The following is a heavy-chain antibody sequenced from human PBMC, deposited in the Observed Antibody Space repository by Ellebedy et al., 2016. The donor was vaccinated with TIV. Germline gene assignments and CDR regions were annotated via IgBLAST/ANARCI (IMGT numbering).Heavy chain of an antibody. CDR2: INHSGST. Sequence: SETLSLTXAVYGGSFSGYYWSWTRQPPGKGLEWIGEINHSGSTNYNPSLKSRVTISVDTSKNQFSLKLNSVTAADTAVYYCARIGSYSVRDWGQGTLVTVSS. V-gene: IGHV4-34*01. CDR1: GGSFSGYY. J-gene: IGHJ4*02. D-gene: IGHD2-15*01. CDR3: ARIGSYSVRD.